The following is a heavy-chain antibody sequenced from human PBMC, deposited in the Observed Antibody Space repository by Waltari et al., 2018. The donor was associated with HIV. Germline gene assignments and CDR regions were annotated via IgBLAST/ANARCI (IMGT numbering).Heavy chain of an antibody. V-gene: IGHV1-46*03. D-gene: IGHD3-10*01. CDR1: GYTFTGNY. Sequence: QVQLEQSGAEVRKPGASVKVSCRASGYTFTGNYIHWVRQAPGQGLEWMGISHPRGGSTNYPQKFQERVTMTRDTSTSTVYMELTSLRSEDTAIYYCARGGSSLHYGSWSYYIGSRFDPWGQGTLVTVSS. J-gene: IGHJ5*02. CDR2: SHPRGGST. CDR3: ARGGSSLHYGSWSYYIGSRFDP.